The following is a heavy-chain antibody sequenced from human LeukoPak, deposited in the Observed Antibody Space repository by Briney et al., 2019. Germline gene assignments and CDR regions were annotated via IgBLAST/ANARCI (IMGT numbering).Heavy chain of an antibody. CDR1: GGSFSGYY. J-gene: IGHJ4*02. CDR3: AIGDYYDSSGYVLDY. CDR2: IYYSGST. V-gene: IGHV4-59*01. D-gene: IGHD3-22*01. Sequence: NSSETLSLTCAVYGGSFSGYYWNWIRQPPGKGLEWIGYIYYSGSTNYNPSLKSRVTISVDTSKNQFSLKLSSVTAADTAVYYCAIGDYYDSSGYVLDYWGQGTLVTVSS.